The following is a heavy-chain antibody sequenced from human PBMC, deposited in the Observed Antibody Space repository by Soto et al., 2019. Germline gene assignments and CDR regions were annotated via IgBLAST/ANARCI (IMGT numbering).Heavy chain of an antibody. Sequence: QVQLVQSGAEVRKPGASVKVSCKASGYPYTNSYMHWVRQAPGQGLEWMGWIHPNTGGTKYAQKLQGRVAMTRDTSASRGSMGLLRIPSGDNATDYYAGGFGTGGWFRQAANCAMNVWGLGTTVTVS. CDR2: IHPNTGGT. CDR3: AGGFGTGGWFRQAANCAMNV. D-gene: IGHD6-19*01. CDR1: GYPYTNSY. J-gene: IGHJ6*02. V-gene: IGHV1-2*02.